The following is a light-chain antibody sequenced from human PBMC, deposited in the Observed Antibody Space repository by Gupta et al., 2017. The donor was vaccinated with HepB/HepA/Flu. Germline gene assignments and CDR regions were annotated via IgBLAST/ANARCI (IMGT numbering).Light chain of an antibody. Sequence: DIGMTDAPDSLAVARRERATINCKSSQTVLYSSDNKNYLAWYQQKAGRPPKLLIFWASTRESGVPDRFSSSGSGTDFTLPISSLQAEDVAVYYCQQCYGTPFTFGGGTKVEIK. CDR3: QQCYGTPFT. CDR2: WAS. V-gene: IGKV4-1*01. CDR1: QTVLYSSDNKNY. J-gene: IGKJ4*01.